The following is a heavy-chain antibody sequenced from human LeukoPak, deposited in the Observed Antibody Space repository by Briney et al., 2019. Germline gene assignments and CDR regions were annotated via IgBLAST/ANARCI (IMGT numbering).Heavy chain of an antibody. CDR2: ISSSSSYI. Sequence: GGSLRLSRAASGFTFSSYSMNWVRQAPGKGLEWVSSISSSSSYIYYADSVKGRFTISRDNAKNSLYLQMNSLRAEDTAVYYCARGVGATTKAWYYWGQGTLVTVSS. CDR3: ARGVGATTKAWYY. CDR1: GFTFSSYS. J-gene: IGHJ4*02. D-gene: IGHD1-26*01. V-gene: IGHV3-21*01.